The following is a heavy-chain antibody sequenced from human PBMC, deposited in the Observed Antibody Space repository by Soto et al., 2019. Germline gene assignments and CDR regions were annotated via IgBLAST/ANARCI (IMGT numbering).Heavy chain of an antibody. CDR3: AREGSSVTTSFDY. V-gene: IGHV3-7*01. Sequence: EVQLVESGGGLVQPGGSLRLSCAASGFTFSSYWMSWVRQAPGKGLEWEANIKQDGSEKYYVDSVKGRFTISRDNAKNSLYLQMNSLRAEDTAVYYCAREGSSVTTSFDYWGQGTLVTVSS. J-gene: IGHJ4*02. CDR2: IKQDGSEK. D-gene: IGHD4-17*01. CDR1: GFTFSSYW.